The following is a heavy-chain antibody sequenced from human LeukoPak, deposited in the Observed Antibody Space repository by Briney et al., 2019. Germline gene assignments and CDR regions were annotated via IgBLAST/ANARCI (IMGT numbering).Heavy chain of an antibody. D-gene: IGHD3-22*01. Sequence: ASVNVSCKASGYTFTSYGISWVRQAPGQGLEWMGWISAYNGNTNYTQKLHGRVTMTTDTSTSTAYMELTSLRSDDTAVYYCARAGDYDSSGYYYWGQGTLVTVSS. J-gene: IGHJ4*02. CDR2: ISAYNGNT. CDR3: ARAGDYDSSGYYY. V-gene: IGHV1-18*01. CDR1: GYTFTSYG.